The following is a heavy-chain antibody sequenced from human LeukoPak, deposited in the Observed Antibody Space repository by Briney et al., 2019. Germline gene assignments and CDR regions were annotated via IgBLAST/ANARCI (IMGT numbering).Heavy chain of an antibody. V-gene: IGHV4-39*07. CDR2: IYFSGTT. CDR1: GGSISSSGFY. Sequence: PSETLSLTCTVSGGSISSSGFYWGWIRQSPEKGLEWIGSIYFSGTTYYNPSLKSRVTISVDRSKNQFSLKLSSVTAADTAVYYCVSGYCSSTSCSGHYYYYGMDVWGQGTTVTVSS. J-gene: IGHJ6*02. D-gene: IGHD2-2*03. CDR3: VSGYCSSTSCSGHYYYYGMDV.